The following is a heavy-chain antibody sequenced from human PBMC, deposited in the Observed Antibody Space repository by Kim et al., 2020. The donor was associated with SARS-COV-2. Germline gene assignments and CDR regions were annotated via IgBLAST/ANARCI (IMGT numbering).Heavy chain of an antibody. J-gene: IGHJ2*01. CDR2: VFDSGST. V-gene: IGHV4-59*01. Sequence: SETLSLTCTVSGGSISYYYWTWIRQPPGKGLEWIGYVFDSGSTNYNPSLKSRVTRSLGTSKKQFSLQLTSVTAADTAVYYCARGKYYYDGSGNPRFWYFDLWGRGTLVTVSS. CDR1: GGSISYYY. CDR3: ARGKYYYDGSGNPRFWYFDL. D-gene: IGHD3-22*01.